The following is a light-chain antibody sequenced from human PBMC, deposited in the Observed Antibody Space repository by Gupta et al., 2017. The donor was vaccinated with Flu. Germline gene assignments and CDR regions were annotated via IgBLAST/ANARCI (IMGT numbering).Light chain of an antibody. V-gene: IGKV1-39*01. Sequence: DIQMTQSPSSLSASVGDRVTITCRASQSISSYLNWYQQKPGKAPKLLIYAASRLQSGVPSRFSGSGSGTDFTLTISRLQPEDFATYYCQQCDSTLWTFGQGTRVEIK. J-gene: IGKJ1*01. CDR1: QSISSY. CDR2: AAS. CDR3: QQCDSTLWT.